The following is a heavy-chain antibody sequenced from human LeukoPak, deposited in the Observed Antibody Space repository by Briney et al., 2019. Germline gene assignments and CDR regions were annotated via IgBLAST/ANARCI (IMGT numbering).Heavy chain of an antibody. CDR3: ARRPGN. Sequence: PGGSLRLFCVAAGFAVGRNYMSCVRQAPGKGLECVSLIYSGGAIRYADSVKGRFTISRDSSKNTLFLQMNDLTVEDPARSYCARRPGNWRPGILVTVSS. CDR2: IYSGGAI. V-gene: IGHV3-53*01. J-gene: IGHJ1*01. CDR1: GFAVGRNY.